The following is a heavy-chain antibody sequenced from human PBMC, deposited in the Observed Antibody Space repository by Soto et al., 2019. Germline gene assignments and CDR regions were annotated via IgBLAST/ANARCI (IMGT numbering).Heavy chain of an antibody. CDR2: VYYTGST. CDR3: ARSVAVPGAHIDY. J-gene: IGHJ4*02. V-gene: IGHV4-59*02. Sequence: SATLSLTCRFSGCSVSVSYLSWIRQSPGKGLEWLGYVYYTGSTNYSPSLRSRVSISVDTSKNEFSLRLSSVTAADTAVYFCARSVAVPGAHIDYWGQGTLVTVSS. D-gene: IGHD6-19*01. CDR1: GCSVSVSY.